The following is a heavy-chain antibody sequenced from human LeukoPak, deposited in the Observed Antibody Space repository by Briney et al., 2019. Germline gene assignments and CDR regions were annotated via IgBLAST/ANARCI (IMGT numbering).Heavy chain of an antibody. J-gene: IGHJ5*02. D-gene: IGHD6-19*01. Sequence: SETLSLACAVYGGSFSGYYWSWIRQPPGKGLEWIGEINHSGSTNYNPSLKSRVTISVDTSKNQFSLKLSSVTAADTAVYYCARDGDSSGTAGWFDPWGQGTLVTVSS. CDR2: INHSGST. V-gene: IGHV4-34*01. CDR1: GGSFSGYY. CDR3: ARDGDSSGTAGWFDP.